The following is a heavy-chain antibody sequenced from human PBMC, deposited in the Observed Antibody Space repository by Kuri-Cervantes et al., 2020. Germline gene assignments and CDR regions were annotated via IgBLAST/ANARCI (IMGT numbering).Heavy chain of an antibody. CDR2: ISYDGSNK. D-gene: IGHD3-10*01. CDR3: AKGFGVRGVVPWFDP. Sequence: GGSLRLSYAASGFTFSSYAMHWVRQAPGKGLEWVAVISYDGSNKYYADSVKGRFTISRDNSKNTLYLQMNSLRAEDTAVYYCAKGFGVRGVVPWFDPWGQGTLVTVSS. J-gene: IGHJ5*02. V-gene: IGHV3-30*04. CDR1: GFTFSSYA.